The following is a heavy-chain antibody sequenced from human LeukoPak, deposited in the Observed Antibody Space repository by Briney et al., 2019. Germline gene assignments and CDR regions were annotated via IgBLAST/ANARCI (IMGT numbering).Heavy chain of an antibody. CDR1: GFTFDTYA. Sequence: GGSPRLSCAASGFTFDTYAMGWVRQAPGKGLEWVSAISGGGGHTYYADSVKGRFTISRDKSKNTLYLQLNSLRAEDTAIYYCAKDLGYCYTTSCFYDYWGQGSLVTVSS. CDR3: AKDLGYCYTTSCFYDY. J-gene: IGHJ4*02. V-gene: IGHV3-23*01. D-gene: IGHD2-2*01. CDR2: ISGGGGHT.